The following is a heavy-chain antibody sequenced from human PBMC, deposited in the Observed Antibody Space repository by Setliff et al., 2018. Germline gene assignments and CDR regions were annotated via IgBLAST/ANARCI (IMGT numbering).Heavy chain of an antibody. J-gene: IGHJ3*02. CDR3: ARCSGSYDAFDI. CDR1: GGSISSGGYY. CDR2: IYYSGST. V-gene: IGHV4-31*01. Sequence: STTLSLTCTVSGGSISSGGYYWSWIRQHPGMSLEWIGYIYYSGSTYHNPSLKTLVTISVDTSKNQFSLKLSSVTAADTAVYYCARCSGSYDAFDIWGQGTMVTVSS. D-gene: IGHD1-26*01.